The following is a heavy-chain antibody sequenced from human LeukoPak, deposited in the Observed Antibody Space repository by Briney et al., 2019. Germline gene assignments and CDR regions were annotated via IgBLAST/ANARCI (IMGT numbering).Heavy chain of an antibody. CDR1: GFTFSIYA. CDR2: ISGSGGST. J-gene: IGHJ4*02. V-gene: IGHV3-23*01. Sequence: GGSLRLSCAASGFTFSIYAMSWVRQAPGKGLEWVSGISGSGGSTYYTDSVKGRFTISRDNSKNTLYLQMNSLRAEDTAVYYCAKLTVGSDYWGQGTLVTVSS. D-gene: IGHD1-26*01. CDR3: AKLTVGSDY.